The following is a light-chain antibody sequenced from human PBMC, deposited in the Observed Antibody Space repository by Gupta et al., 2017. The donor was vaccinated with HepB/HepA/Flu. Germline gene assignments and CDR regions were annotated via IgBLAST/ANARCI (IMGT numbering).Light chain of an antibody. Sequence: AIRLTQSPSSFSASTGDRVTITCRASQGISSYLAWYQQKPGKAPKLLIYAASTLQSGVASRFIGSGAGTEFTLTISCLQSEDFATYYCKQYYSYPPTFGGGTKVEIK. V-gene: IGKV1-8*01. CDR1: QGISSY. CDR3: KQYYSYPPT. J-gene: IGKJ4*01. CDR2: AAS.